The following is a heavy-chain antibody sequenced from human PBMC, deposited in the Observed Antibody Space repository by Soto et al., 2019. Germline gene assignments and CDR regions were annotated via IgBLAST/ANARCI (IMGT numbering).Heavy chain of an antibody. Sequence: EVQLLESGGGLDQPGRSLRLSCAASGFTFSNYAMSWVRQAPGQGLDWVSAISGSGGTTYSADSVKGRFTISRDNSKNTLFLQMNSLRAEDAAVYYCAKFFVETGSNSGWPWSFHYWGQGTLVTVSS. CDR3: AKFFVETGSNSGWPWSFHY. CDR2: ISGSGGTT. D-gene: IGHD6-25*01. V-gene: IGHV3-23*01. J-gene: IGHJ4*02. CDR1: GFTFSNYA.